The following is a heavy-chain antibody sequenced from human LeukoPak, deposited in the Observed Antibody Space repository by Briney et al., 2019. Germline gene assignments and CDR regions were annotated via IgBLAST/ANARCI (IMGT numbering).Heavy chain of an antibody. CDR3: ARGGSSGWYVTEYFQH. CDR2: IYYSGST. J-gene: IGHJ1*01. Sequence: SDTLSLTCTVSGGSLSNYYGSWLPQPPGKGLEGIGYIYYSGSTNYNPSLKSRVTISVDTSKNQFSLKLSSVTAADTAVYYCARGGSSGWYVTEYFQHWGQGTLVTVSS. V-gene: IGHV4-59*07. CDR1: GGSLSNYY. D-gene: IGHD6-19*01.